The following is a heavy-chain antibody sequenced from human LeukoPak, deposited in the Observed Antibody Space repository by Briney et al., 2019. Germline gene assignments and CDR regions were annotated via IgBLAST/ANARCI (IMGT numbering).Heavy chain of an antibody. J-gene: IGHJ4*02. D-gene: IGHD3-22*01. CDR3: ARDGYYYDSSNFDY. V-gene: IGHV4-34*01. CDR2: INHSGST. Sequence: SETLSLTCAVYGGSFSGYYWSWIRQPPGKGLEWIGEINHSGSTNYNPSLKSRVTISVDTSKNQFSLKLSSVTAADTAVYYCARDGYYYDSSNFDYWGQGTLVTVSS. CDR1: GGSFSGYY.